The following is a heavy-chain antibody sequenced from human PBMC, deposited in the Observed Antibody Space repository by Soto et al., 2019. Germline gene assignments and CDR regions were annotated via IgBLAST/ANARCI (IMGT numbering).Heavy chain of an antibody. Sequence: GESLRLSCAASGFTFSNYSMNWVRQAPGKGQEWVSYISSSISTIYYADSVKGRFTISRDNAKNSLYLQMNSLRFVDMAVYYCAREIYDSSGYYAPFDYWGQGT. CDR1: GFTFSNYS. J-gene: IGHJ4*02. V-gene: IGHV3-48*01. D-gene: IGHD3-22*01. CDR3: AREIYDSSGYYAPFDY. CDR2: ISSSISTI.